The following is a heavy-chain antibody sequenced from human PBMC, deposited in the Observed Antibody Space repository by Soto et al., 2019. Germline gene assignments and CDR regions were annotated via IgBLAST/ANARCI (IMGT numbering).Heavy chain of an antibody. J-gene: IGHJ4*02. Sequence: PGESLNLSCEGSGYSFTIYWIGWVRQMPGKGLEWMGIIYPGDSDTRYSPSFQGQVTISADKSINTAYLQWSSLKASDTAMYYCARRWEYYYDSSGYYFDYWGQGTLVTVSS. CDR3: ARRWEYYYDSSGYYFDY. V-gene: IGHV5-51*01. D-gene: IGHD3-22*01. CDR1: GYSFTIYW. CDR2: IYPGDSDT.